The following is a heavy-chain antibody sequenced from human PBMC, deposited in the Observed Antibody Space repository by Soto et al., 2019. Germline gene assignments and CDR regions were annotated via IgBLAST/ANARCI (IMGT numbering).Heavy chain of an antibody. Sequence: VQLGQSGAEVKKPGASVKVSCKASGYSFSDYDIHWLRQAPGQGLEWMGMINPSGGRTTYAQNFQGRVTMTRDTSTSTVYMEVTSLRSEDRAVYYCARGGYSNNSYGMDVWGRGTTVIVSS. D-gene: IGHD4-4*01. V-gene: IGHV1-46*01. CDR1: GYSFSDYD. J-gene: IGHJ6*04. CDR2: INPSGGRT. CDR3: ARGGYSNNSYGMDV.